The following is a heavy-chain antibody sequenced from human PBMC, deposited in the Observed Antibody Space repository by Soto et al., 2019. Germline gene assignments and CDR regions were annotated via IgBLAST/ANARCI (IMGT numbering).Heavy chain of an antibody. CDR3: ARFMTTVTTGFDY. V-gene: IGHV4-34*01. CDR1: GGSFSGYY. Sequence: PSETLSLTCAVYGGSFSGYYWSWIRQPPGKGLEWIGEINHSGSTNYNPSLKSRVTISVDTSKNQFSLKLSSVTAADTAVYYCARFMTTVTTGFDYWGQGTLVTVSS. J-gene: IGHJ4*02. D-gene: IGHD4-17*01. CDR2: INHSGST.